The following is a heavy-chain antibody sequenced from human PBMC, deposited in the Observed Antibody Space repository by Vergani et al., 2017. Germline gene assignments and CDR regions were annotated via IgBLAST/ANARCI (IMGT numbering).Heavy chain of an antibody. CDR2: ISWDGGST. CDR3: ARQGKLGIVDY. CDR1: SFPFHHYT. V-gene: IGHV3-43*01. D-gene: IGHD7-27*01. J-gene: IGHJ4*02. Sequence: EVQLVESGGVVVQPGRSLPLPSPASSFPFHHYTLHRVRQAPGKGLELVSLISWDGGSTYYADSVKGRFTISRDNSKNSLYLQMNSLRTEDTALYYCARQGKLGIVDYWGQGTLVTVSS.